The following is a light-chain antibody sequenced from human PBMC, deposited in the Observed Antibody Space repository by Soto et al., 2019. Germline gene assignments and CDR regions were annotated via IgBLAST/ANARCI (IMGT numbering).Light chain of an antibody. V-gene: IGLV2-14*01. CDR2: DVS. CDR3: RSYTRSGTSV. Sequence: QSVLTQPASVSGSPGQSITISRTGTSSDVGGYNYVSWYQQHPGKAPKLMIYDVSNRPSGVSNRFSGSKSGNTASLTISGLQAEDEADYYCRSYTRSGTSVLGTGTKVTVL. CDR1: SSDVGGYNY. J-gene: IGLJ1*01.